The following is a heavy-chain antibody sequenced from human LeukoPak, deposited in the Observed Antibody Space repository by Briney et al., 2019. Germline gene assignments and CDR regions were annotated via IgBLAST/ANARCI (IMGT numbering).Heavy chain of an antibody. J-gene: IGHJ4*02. V-gene: IGHV5-51*01. D-gene: IGHD3-10*01. CDR1: GYSFTSSW. Sequence: GDSLKISCKGSGYSFTSSWIGWVRQMPGKGLEWMGTIYPGDSDTRYSPSFQGQVTISADKSIRTAYLQWSSLKASDTAMYYCARPMYGSGSGGYFDYWGQGTLVTAPS. CDR2: IYPGDSDT. CDR3: ARPMYGSGSGGYFDY.